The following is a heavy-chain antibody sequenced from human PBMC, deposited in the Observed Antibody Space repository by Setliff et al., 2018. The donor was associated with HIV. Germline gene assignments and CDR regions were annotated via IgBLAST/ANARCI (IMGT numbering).Heavy chain of an antibody. D-gene: IGHD6-6*01. CDR1: GGSINSDSHF. CDR2: VYRSGST. CDR3: ARVPKTPIVAPYYYYMDV. J-gene: IGHJ6*03. V-gene: IGHV4-61*09. Sequence: PSETLSLTCTVSGGSINSDSHFWTWIRQPAGKALEWIGHVYRSGSTKYNPSLKSRVTMSVDTSKNEFSLKVSSVTASDTAMYYCARVPKTPIVAPYYYYMDVWGRGTTVTVSS.